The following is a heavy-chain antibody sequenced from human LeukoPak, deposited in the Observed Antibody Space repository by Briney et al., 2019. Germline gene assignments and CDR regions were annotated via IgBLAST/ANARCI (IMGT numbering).Heavy chain of an antibody. CDR2: ISGNGRST. CDR1: GFTFSSFG. V-gene: IGHV3-23*01. J-gene: IGHJ4*02. CDR3: AARSGISPYYIDY. D-gene: IGHD1-26*01. Sequence: GGSLRLSCEASGFTFSSFGMSWVRQGPGKGLEWVSGISGNGRSTYYADSVKGRFTISRDNSRNTLYLQMNSLRAEDTALYYCAARSGISPYYIDYWGQGTLVTVSS.